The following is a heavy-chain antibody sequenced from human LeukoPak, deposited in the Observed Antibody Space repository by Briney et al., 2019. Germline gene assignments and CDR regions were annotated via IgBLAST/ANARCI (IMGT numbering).Heavy chain of an antibody. Sequence: PGGSLRLSCAASGFTFSSFGMHWVRQAPGRGLEWVAVISFDGSDQYYADSVKGRFTISRDNSKNMLYLQMNSLRAEDTAVYYCARVVKNYGDFYYYGMDVWGQGTTVTVSS. CDR2: ISFDGSDQ. D-gene: IGHD4-17*01. CDR1: GFTFSSFG. CDR3: ARVVKNYGDFYYYGMDV. J-gene: IGHJ6*02. V-gene: IGHV3-30*03.